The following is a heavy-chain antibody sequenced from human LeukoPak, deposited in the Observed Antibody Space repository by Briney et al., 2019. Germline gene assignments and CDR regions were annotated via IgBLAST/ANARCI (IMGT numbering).Heavy chain of an antibody. CDR1: DGSTSTYN. CDR3: ATKGPRRRYFDY. CDR2: IYYTGST. J-gene: IGHJ4*02. Sequence: SETLSLTCIVSDGSTSTYNWNWIRQPPGKGLEWIGYIYYTGSTNYNPSLKSRVTISVDMSKNQFSLKLTSVTAADTAVYYCATKGPRRRYFDYWGQGTLVAVSS. D-gene: IGHD6-6*01. V-gene: IGHV4-59*01.